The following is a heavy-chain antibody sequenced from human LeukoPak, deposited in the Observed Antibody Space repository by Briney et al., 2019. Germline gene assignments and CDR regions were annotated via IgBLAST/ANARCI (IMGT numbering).Heavy chain of an antibody. D-gene: IGHD3-10*01. CDR3: ARENLTYYGSGSYLY. CDR2: INPETGAT. CDR1: GYPVSGYY. Sequence: ASVQVSCKASGYPVSGYYIHWVRQGPGQSLEGLVWINPETGATNYTQRFEGRVTLTRDTSVTTFHLELSGLRSDDSAVYYCARENLTYYGSGSYLYGGQGRQVTVSS. V-gene: IGHV1-2*02. J-gene: IGHJ4*02.